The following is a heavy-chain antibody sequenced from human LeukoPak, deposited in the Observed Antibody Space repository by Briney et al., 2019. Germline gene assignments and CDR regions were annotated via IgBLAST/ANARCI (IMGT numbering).Heavy chain of an antibody. CDR1: GGTFSSYA. CDR2: IIPIFGTA. CDR3: ARISGSSRGFDP. D-gene: IGHD3-10*01. V-gene: IGHV1-69*13. Sequence: EASVKVSCKASGGTFSSYAISWVRQAPGQGLEWMGGIIPIFGTANYAQKFQGRVTITADESTSTDYMELSSLRSEDTAVYYCARISGSSRGFDPWGQGTLVTVSS. J-gene: IGHJ5*02.